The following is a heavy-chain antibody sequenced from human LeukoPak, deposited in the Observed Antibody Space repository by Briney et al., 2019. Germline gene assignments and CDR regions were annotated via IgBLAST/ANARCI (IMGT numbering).Heavy chain of an antibody. V-gene: IGHV3-15*01. CDR2: IKSKIDGGTT. Sequence: GGSLRLSCAASGFTFSNAWMNWVRQAPGKGLEWVGRIKSKIDGGTTDYAAPVKGRFSISRDDSKSIAYLQMNSLKTEDTAVYYCTRGWFGELSADHWGQGTLVTVSS. CDR1: GFTFSNAW. D-gene: IGHD3-10*01. CDR3: TRGWFGELSADH. J-gene: IGHJ4*02.